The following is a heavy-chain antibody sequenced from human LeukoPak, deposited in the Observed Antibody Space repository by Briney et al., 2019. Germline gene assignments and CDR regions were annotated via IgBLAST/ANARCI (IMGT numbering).Heavy chain of an antibody. CDR3: ARRQSGIAASANFPFDY. V-gene: IGHV5-51*01. J-gene: IGHJ4*02. CDR1: GYSFTSYW. Sequence: PAESLKISCRGSGYSFTSYWIGWVRQMPRNALEWMGIIYPDDSDTTYSPSFQGQVTISADKSISTAYLQWSSLKASDTAMYYCARRQSGIAASANFPFDYWGQGTLVTVSS. D-gene: IGHD6-13*01. CDR2: IYPDDSDT.